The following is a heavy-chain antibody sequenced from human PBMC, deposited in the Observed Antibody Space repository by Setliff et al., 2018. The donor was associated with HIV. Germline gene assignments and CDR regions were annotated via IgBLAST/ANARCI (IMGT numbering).Heavy chain of an antibody. J-gene: IGHJ6*04. CDR2: ITHSEGT. V-gene: IGHV4-34*01. Sequence: AGTLSLTCAVYGGTFDNYFWTWIRQSPERGLEWIGEITHSEGTTYSPYLKSRLTISLDTSKNQISLKLTSVTAADTAVYYCARMVRGLILRGSHSHADVWGKGTTVTVSS. CDR1: GGTFDNYF. D-gene: IGHD3-10*01. CDR3: ARMVRGLILRGSHSHADV.